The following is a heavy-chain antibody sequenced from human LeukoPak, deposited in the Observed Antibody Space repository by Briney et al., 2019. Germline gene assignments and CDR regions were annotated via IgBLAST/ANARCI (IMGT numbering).Heavy chain of an antibody. V-gene: IGHV3-23*01. CDR2: ISGSGGST. D-gene: IGHD3-3*01. CDR3: AKGVYYDFRSGYQVLYYFDY. CDR1: GFTFSSYA. Sequence: GGSLRLSCAASGFTFSSYAMSWVRQAPGKGLEWVSAISGSGGSTYYADSVKGRFTISRDNSKNTLYLQMNSLRAEDTAVYYCAKGVYYDFRSGYQVLYYFDYWGQGTLVTVSS. J-gene: IGHJ4*02.